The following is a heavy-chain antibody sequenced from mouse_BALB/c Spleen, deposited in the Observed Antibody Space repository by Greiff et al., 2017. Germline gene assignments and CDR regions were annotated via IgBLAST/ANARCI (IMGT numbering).Heavy chain of an antibody. V-gene: IGHV10-1*02. CDR2: IRSKSNNYAT. CDR3: VSPLYYYGSSPYAMDY. Sequence: DVMLVESGGGLVQPKGSLKLSCAASGFTFNTYAMNWVRQAPGKGLEWVARIRSKSNNYATYYADSVKDRFTISRDDSQSMLYLQMNNLKTEDTAMYYCVSPLYYYGSSPYAMDYWGQGTSVTVSS. D-gene: IGHD1-1*01. J-gene: IGHJ4*01. CDR1: GFTFNTYA.